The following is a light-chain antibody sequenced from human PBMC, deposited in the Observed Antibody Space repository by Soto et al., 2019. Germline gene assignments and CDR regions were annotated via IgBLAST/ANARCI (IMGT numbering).Light chain of an antibody. V-gene: IGKV3-20*01. CDR1: QSVSSSY. Sequence: EIVLTQSPGTLSLSPGERATLSCRASQSVSSSYLAWYQQKPGQGPWLLIYGASSRATGIPDRFSGSGSGTDFTLTISRLEPEDFAVYYCHQYDSSPLTFGGGTKVEIK. CDR3: HQYDSSPLT. J-gene: IGKJ4*01. CDR2: GAS.